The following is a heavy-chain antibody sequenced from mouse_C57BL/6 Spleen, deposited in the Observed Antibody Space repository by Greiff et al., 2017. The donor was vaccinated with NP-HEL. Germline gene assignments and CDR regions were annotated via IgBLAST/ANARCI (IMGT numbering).Heavy chain of an antibody. V-gene: IGHV5-4*03. D-gene: IGHD5-1-1*01. CDR1: GFTFSSYA. CDR2: ISDGGSYT. CDR3: ARGSPIPRGYFDV. Sequence: EVKLVESGGGLVKPGGSLKLSCAASGFTFSSYAMSWVRQTPEKRLEWVATISDGGSYTYYPDNVKGRFTISRDNAKNNLYLQMSHLKSEDTAMYYCARGSPIPRGYFDVWGTGTTVTVSS. J-gene: IGHJ1*03.